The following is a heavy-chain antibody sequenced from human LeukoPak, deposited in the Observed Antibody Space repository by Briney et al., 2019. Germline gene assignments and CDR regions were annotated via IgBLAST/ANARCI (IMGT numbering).Heavy chain of an antibody. J-gene: IGHJ4*02. Sequence: PSETLSLTCTVSGGSISSGGYYWSWIRQHPGKGLEWIGYIYYSGSTYYNPSLKSRVTISVDTSKNQFSLKLSSVTAAATAVYYCALGPRPWGDFDYWGQGTLVTVSS. CDR2: IYYSGST. V-gene: IGHV4-31*03. CDR1: GGSISSGGYY. D-gene: IGHD3-16*01. CDR3: ALGPRPWGDFDY.